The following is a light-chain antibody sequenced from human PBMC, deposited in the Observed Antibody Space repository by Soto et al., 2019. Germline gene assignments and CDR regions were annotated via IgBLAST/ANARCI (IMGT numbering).Light chain of an antibody. J-gene: IGLJ2*01. CDR2: SDN. V-gene: IGLV1-44*01. CDR1: SSSIGSNT. Sequence: QSVLTQPPSVSAAPGQTVSISCSGSSSSIGSNTVNWYQQLPGTAPKLLISSDNQRPSGVPDRFSGSKSGTSASLAISGLQSEDESDYYCAAWDDSLNGVVFGGGTKLTVL. CDR3: AAWDDSLNGVV.